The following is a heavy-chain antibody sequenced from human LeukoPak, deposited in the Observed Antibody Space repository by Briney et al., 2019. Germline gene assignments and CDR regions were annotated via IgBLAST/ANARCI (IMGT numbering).Heavy chain of an antibody. CDR2: ISGDGGST. J-gene: IGHJ4*02. CDR1: GFTFDDYA. CDR3: ATNIAGPYYFDY. V-gene: IGHV3-43*02. D-gene: IGHD6-13*01. Sequence: GGSLRLSCAASGFTFDDYAMHWVRQAPGKGLEWVSLISGDGGSTYYADSVKGRFTISRDNSKNSLYLQMNSLKTEDTALYYCATNIAGPYYFDYWGQGTLVTVSS.